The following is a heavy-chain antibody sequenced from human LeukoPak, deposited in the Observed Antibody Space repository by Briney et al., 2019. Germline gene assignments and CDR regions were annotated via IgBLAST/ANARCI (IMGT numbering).Heavy chain of an antibody. V-gene: IGHV4-59*01. J-gene: IGHJ6*02. Sequence: SETLSLTCTVSGGSISSYYWSWIRQPPGKGLEWIGYIYYSGSTNYNPSLKSRVTISVDTSKNQFSLKLSSVTAADTAVYYCASLITYQPLLFVGRRGYYGIDVWGQGTTVTVSS. CDR2: IYYSGST. D-gene: IGHD2-21*02. CDR3: ASLITYQPLLFVGRRGYYGIDV. CDR1: GGSISSYY.